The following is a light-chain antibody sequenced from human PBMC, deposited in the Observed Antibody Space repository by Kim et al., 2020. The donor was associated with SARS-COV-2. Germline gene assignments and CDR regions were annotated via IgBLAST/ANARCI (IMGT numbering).Light chain of an antibody. CDR3: KQYETYWT. J-gene: IGKJ1*01. CDR2: QAS. CDR1: QSVDSW. V-gene: IGKV1-5*03. Sequence: DIQMTQSPSTLSAFVGNRVTITCRASQSVDSWLAWYQQKPGKAPKLLIYQASKLASGVPSRFSGSGSETDFTLTISNLQPDDSAIYYCKQYETYWTFGPGTKVDIK.